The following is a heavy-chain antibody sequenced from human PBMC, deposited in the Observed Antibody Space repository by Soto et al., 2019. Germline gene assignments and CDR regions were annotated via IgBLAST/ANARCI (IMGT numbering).Heavy chain of an antibody. V-gene: IGHV3-23*01. Sequence: GGSLRLSGAASGFTFSSYSMSWVRQAPWKGLEWVSATSGSGVSTYYADSVKGRFTISRDNSKNTLYLQMNSLRAEDTAVYYCAKMLVYCSGGSSYSILKNWFDPCGQGTLVTVSS. CDR1: GFTFSSYS. CDR2: TSGSGVST. J-gene: IGHJ5*02. D-gene: IGHD2-15*01. CDR3: AKMLVYCSGGSSYSILKNWFDP.